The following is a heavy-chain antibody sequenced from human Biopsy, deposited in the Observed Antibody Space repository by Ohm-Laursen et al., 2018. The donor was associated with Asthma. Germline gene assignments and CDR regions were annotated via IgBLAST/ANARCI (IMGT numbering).Heavy chain of an antibody. V-gene: IGHV1-18*01. D-gene: IGHD3-10*01. CDR1: GYTFNSAG. Sequence: VVSVKVSCKPSGYTFNSAGITWVRQAPGQGLEWMGWISVYNGNTKVAQKLQDRVTMITDTSTSTAYMELRSLRSDDTAVYFCARAVDYSHYYGIDVWGQGTTVTVS. CDR2: ISVYNGNT. J-gene: IGHJ6*02. CDR3: ARAVDYSHYYGIDV.